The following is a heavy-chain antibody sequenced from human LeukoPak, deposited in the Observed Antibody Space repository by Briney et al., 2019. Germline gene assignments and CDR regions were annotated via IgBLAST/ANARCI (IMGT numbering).Heavy chain of an antibody. CDR3: AKGVTYFSGSGSFYERGFDY. Sequence: GGSLRLSCAASGFTFSSYAMSWVRRAPGKGLEWVSTISGSGGSTYNADSVKGRFTISRDNSKNTLYLQMNSLRVEDTAEYYCAKGVTYFSGSGSFYERGFDYWGQGTLVTVSS. J-gene: IGHJ4*02. CDR1: GFTFSSYA. V-gene: IGHV3-23*01. D-gene: IGHD3-10*01. CDR2: ISGSGGST.